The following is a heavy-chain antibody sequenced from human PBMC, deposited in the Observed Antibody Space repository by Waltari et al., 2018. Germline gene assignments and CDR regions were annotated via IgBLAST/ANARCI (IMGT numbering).Heavy chain of an antibody. CDR3: ARLGSWGEVVPAASFDY. J-gene: IGHJ4*02. D-gene: IGHD2-2*01. CDR2: LNHSGGT. Sequence: QVQLQQWGAGLLKPSETLSLTCAVYGGSFSGYYWSWIRQPPGKGLEWIGELNHSGGTNDNPSVESRVTISVDTSNNQFSLKLSSVTAADTAVYYCARLGSWGEVVPAASFDYWGQGTLVTVSS. CDR1: GGSFSGYY. V-gene: IGHV4-34*01.